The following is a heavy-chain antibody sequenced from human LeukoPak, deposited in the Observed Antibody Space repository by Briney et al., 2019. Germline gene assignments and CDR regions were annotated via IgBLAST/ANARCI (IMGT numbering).Heavy chain of an antibody. CDR2: MCGTAGCT. J-gene: IGHJ5*01. CDR1: GFTFYMYA. CDR3: AKDRPNFHENSGHYYRRDGDS. V-gene: IGHV3-23*01. D-gene: IGHD3-22*01. Sequence: GGSLTLSCQASGFTFYMYAMSWVRQAPGKGLEWVASMCGTAGCTFYPDSVKGRFTISRDNSKNVLYLRMNSMTAEDTAIYYCAKDRPNFHENSGHYYRRDGDSWGQGTLVTVSS.